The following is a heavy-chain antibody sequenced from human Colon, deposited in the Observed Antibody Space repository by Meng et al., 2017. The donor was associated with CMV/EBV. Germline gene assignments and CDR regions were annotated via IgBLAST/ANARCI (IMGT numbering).Heavy chain of an antibody. CDR2: INPNNGGT. V-gene: IGHV1-2*02. CDR3: ALSNY. CDR1: GYTFTGYY. D-gene: IGHD2/OR15-2a*01. J-gene: IGHJ4*02. Sequence: ASVEVSCKASGYTFTGYYMHWVRQAPGQGLEWMGWINPNNGGTSYAQKFQGRVTMTRDTSISTAYMELSRLRSDDTTIYYCALSNYWGQGTLVTVSS.